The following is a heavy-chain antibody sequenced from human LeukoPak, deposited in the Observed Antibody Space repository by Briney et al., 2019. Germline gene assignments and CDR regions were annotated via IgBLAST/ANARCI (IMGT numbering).Heavy chain of an antibody. CDR3: ARDPQFGSGRGDAFDI. V-gene: IGHV3-21*01. J-gene: IGHJ3*02. D-gene: IGHD3-10*01. Sequence: GGSLRLSCAASRFTFSSYSMNWVRQAPGKGLEWVSSISSSGSYIYHADSVKGRFTISRDNAKNSLYLQMNSLRAEDTAVYYCARDPQFGSGRGDAFDIWGQGTMVTVSS. CDR1: RFTFSSYS. CDR2: ISSSGSYI.